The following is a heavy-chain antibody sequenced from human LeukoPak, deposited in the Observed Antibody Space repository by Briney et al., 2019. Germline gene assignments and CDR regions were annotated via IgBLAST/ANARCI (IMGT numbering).Heavy chain of an antibody. J-gene: IGHJ6*02. CDR2: IVVGSGNT. CDR1: VFTFTISA. V-gene: IGHV1-58*02. CDR3: AAAXSGXYRYYYYGMDV. D-gene: IGHD6-19*01. Sequence: SVTVSCKPSVFTFTISAMQWVRQARGQRLEWIGWIVVGSGNTNYAQKFQERVTITRDISTRTAYMELRRLRAEETAVYYCAAAXSGXYRYYYYGMDVWGQGTTVTVSS.